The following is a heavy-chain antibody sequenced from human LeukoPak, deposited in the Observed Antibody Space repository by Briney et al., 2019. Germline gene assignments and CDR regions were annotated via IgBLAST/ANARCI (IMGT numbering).Heavy chain of an antibody. Sequence: PSQTLSLTCTVSGGSISSGSYYWSWIRQPAGKGLEWIGRIYTSGSTNYSPSLKSRVTISVDTSKNQFSLKLSSVTAADTAVYYCAREAVTIFGVVIKGDYFDYWGQGTLVTVSS. CDR2: IYTSGST. J-gene: IGHJ4*02. V-gene: IGHV4-61*02. CDR1: GGSISSGSYY. D-gene: IGHD3-3*01. CDR3: AREAVTIFGVVIKGDYFDY.